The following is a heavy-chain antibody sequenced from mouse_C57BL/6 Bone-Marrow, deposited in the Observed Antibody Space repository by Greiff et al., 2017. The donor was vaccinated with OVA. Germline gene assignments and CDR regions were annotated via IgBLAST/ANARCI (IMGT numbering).Heavy chain of an antibody. CDR1: GYTFTSYW. CDR3: ARGPSYYGSIPYAMDY. V-gene: IGHV1-50*01. Sequence: QVQLQQPGAELVKPGASVKLSCKASGYTFTSYWMQWVKQRPGQGLEWIGEIDPSDSYTNYNQKFKGKATLTVDTSSSTAYMQLSSLTSEDSAVYYCARGPSYYGSIPYAMDYWGQGTSVTVSS. D-gene: IGHD1-1*01. CDR2: IDPSDSYT. J-gene: IGHJ4*01.